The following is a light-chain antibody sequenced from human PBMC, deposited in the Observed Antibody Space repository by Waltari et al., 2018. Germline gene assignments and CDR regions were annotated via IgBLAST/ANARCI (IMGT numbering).Light chain of an antibody. V-gene: IGLV2-14*03. Sequence: QSALTQPASVSGSPGQSITISCTGSRSDVGDFNYVTWYQQNPGKDPKLIIFDVTDRPSGVSNRFSGSKSGTTASLTISGLQADDEADYYCTSFTRSRTWVFGSGTQVTVL. CDR1: RSDVGDFNY. CDR2: DVT. J-gene: IGLJ1*01. CDR3: TSFTRSRTWV.